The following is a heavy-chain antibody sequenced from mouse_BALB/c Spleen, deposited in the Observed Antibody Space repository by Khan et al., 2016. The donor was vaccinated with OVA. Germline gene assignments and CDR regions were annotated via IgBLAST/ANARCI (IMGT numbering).Heavy chain of an antibody. CDR3: AMGRTY. V-gene: IGHV3-2*02. Sequence: EVQLQESGPGLVKPSQSLSLTCTVTGYSITSDYAWNWIRQFPGNKLEWMGYITYSGSTSYRPFLKSRISITRDTSKNQFLLQLNSVTTEDTATYYCAMGRTYWGQGTLVTVSA. J-gene: IGHJ3*01. CDR2: ITYSGST. CDR1: GYSITSDYA. D-gene: IGHD4-1*01.